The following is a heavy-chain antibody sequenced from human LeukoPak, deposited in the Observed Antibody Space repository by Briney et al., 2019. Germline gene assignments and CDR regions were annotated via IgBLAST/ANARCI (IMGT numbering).Heavy chain of an antibody. D-gene: IGHD2-2*01. CDR1: GFTFSSFW. J-gene: IGHJ4*02. V-gene: IGHV3-74*01. CDR2: INTDGNDA. Sequence: PGGSLRLSRAASGFTFSSFWMHWVRQAPGKGLVWVSRINTDGNDATYADSVKGRFTISRDNAKRTLYLQMKSLRAEDTGVFYCARGGKLEPTALASWGQGTLVTVSS. CDR3: ARGGKLEPTALAS.